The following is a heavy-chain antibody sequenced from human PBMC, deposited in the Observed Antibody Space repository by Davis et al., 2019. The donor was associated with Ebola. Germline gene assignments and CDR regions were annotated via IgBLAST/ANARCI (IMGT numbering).Heavy chain of an antibody. CDR2: ISAYNGNT. D-gene: IGHD2-15*01. CDR1: GYTFTSYG. J-gene: IGHJ5*02. Sequence: ASVKVSCKASGYTFTSYGITWVRQAPGQGLEWMGWISAYNGNTNYAQKLQGRVTMTTDTSTSTAYMELRSLRSDDTAVYYCARSRHLLRKLLFIERGFDPWGQGTLVTVSS. CDR3: ARSRHLLRKLLFIERGFDP. V-gene: IGHV1-18*04.